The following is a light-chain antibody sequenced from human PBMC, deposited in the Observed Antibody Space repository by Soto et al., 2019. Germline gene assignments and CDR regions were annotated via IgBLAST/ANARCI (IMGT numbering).Light chain of an antibody. J-gene: IGKJ1*01. V-gene: IGKV3-15*01. CDR1: QSVSSN. Sequence: EIVMTQSRATLSVSPGERATLSCRASQSVSSNLAWYQQNPGQAPILLIYDASTRANGVPARFSGSGSGTEFTLTISSLQSEDFAVYYCQQYNKWPSWTFGQGTKVDI. CDR3: QQYNKWPSWT. CDR2: DAS.